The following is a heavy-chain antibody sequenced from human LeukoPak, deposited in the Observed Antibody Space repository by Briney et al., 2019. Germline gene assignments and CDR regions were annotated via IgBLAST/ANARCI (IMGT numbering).Heavy chain of an antibody. CDR3: ARGPQYYYYYYMDV. J-gene: IGHJ6*03. CDR2: IGTSGTTI. D-gene: IGHD1-14*01. V-gene: IGHV3-48*04. Sequence: GGSLRLSCAASGFTFSSYSMNWVRQAPGKGLEWVSYIGTSGTTIYYADSVKGRFTISRDNAKNSLYLQMNSLRGEDTAIYYCARGPQYYYYYYMDVWGKGTPVTISS. CDR1: GFTFSSYS.